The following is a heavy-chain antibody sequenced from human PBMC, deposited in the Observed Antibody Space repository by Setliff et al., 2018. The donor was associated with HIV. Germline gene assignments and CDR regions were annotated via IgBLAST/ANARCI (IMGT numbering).Heavy chain of an antibody. CDR2: IYHSGST. D-gene: IGHD6-13*01. V-gene: IGHV4-38-2*01. Sequence: SETLSLTCAVSGYSIRSGYYWGWIRQPPGKGLEWIGSIYHSGSTYYNPSLKGRVTISVDTSKNQFSLKLSSVTAADTAVYYCARSDSGYRSSWAPFDIWGQGTMVTVS. J-gene: IGHJ3*02. CDR3: ARSDSGYRSSWAPFDI. CDR1: GYSIRSGYY.